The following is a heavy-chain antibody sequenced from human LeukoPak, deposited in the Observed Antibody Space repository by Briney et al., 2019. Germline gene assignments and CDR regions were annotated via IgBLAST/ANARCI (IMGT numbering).Heavy chain of an antibody. D-gene: IGHD2-21*02. J-gene: IGHJ3*02. CDR1: GYTFTGYY. Sequence: ASVKVSCKASGYTFTGYYMHWVRQAPGQGLEWMGWINPNSGGTNYAQKFQGRVTMTRDTSTSTVYMELSSLRPEDTAVYYCARDPSYCGGDCYAFDIWGQGTMVTVSS. CDR2: INPNSGGT. V-gene: IGHV1-2*02. CDR3: ARDPSYCGGDCYAFDI.